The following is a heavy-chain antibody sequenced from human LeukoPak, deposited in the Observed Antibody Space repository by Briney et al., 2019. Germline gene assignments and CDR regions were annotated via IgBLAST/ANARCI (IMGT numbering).Heavy chain of an antibody. CDR1: GFIFSSYS. D-gene: IGHD5-18*01. J-gene: IGHJ4*02. Sequence: GGSLRLSCAASGFIFSSYSMNWVRQAPGKGLEWVSVIYSGGSTYYADSVKGRFIISRDNSKNTLYLQMNSLRAEDTAVYYCAKDQDVRQLWSPSNDYWGQGTLVTVSS. V-gene: IGHV3-66*01. CDR3: AKDQDVRQLWSPSNDY. CDR2: IYSGGST.